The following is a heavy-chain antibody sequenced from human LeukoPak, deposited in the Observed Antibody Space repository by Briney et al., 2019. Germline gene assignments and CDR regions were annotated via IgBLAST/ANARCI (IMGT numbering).Heavy chain of an antibody. CDR2: ISAYNGNT. V-gene: IGHV1-18*04. J-gene: IGHJ4*02. D-gene: IGHD2-2*01. Sequence: ASVKVSCKASGYTFTNYGISWVRQAPGQGLEWVGWISAYNGNTDYAQKLQGRVTMTTDTSTNTGYMELRSLRSDDAAVYYCARVHCDCSSTSCHDYWGQGTLVTVSS. CDR3: ARVHCDCSSTSCHDY. CDR1: GYTFTNYG.